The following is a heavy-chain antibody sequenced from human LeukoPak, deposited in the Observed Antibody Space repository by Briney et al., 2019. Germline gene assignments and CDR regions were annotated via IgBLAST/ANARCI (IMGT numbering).Heavy chain of an antibody. CDR2: IIPILGIA. Sequence: SVKVSCKADGGTLSSHTISWVRQAPGQGLEWMGRIIPILGIANYAQKFQGRVTITADKSTSTAYMELSSLRSEDTAVYYCARDRSGSYPHDAFDIWGQGTMVTVSS. CDR1: GGTLSSHT. V-gene: IGHV1-69*04. D-gene: IGHD1-26*01. J-gene: IGHJ3*02. CDR3: ARDRSGSYPHDAFDI.